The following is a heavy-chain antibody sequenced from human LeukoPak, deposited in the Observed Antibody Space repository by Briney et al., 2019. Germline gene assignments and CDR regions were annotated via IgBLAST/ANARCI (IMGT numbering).Heavy chain of an antibody. Sequence: GGSLRLSCAASGFTFSNYWMSWVRQAPGKGLEWVSYISSSGSTIYYADSVKGRFTISRDNAKNSLYLQMNSLRAEDTAVYYCARYDYGDYATIEYFDYWGQGTLVTVSS. CDR1: GFTFSNYW. J-gene: IGHJ4*02. V-gene: IGHV3-48*04. CDR2: ISSSGSTI. D-gene: IGHD4-17*01. CDR3: ARYDYGDYATIEYFDY.